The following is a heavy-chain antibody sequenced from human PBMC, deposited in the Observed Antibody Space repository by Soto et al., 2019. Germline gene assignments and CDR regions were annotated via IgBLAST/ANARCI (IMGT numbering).Heavy chain of an antibody. Sequence: QVQLQRWGAGLLRPSETLSLTSAVYGGSFRGYYWTWLRQSPGRGLEWIGEINHSGSRNSNPSLKSRLTISVDTSRTQFSMNLTSVTAADAAVYYCARGRGFMSRNALDLWGQGTRVIVSS. CDR2: INHSGSR. J-gene: IGHJ3*01. V-gene: IGHV4-34*01. CDR3: ARGRGFMSRNALDL. CDR1: GGSFRGYY.